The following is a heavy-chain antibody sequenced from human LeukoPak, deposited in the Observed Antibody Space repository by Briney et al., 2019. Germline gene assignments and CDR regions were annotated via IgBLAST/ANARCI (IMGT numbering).Heavy chain of an antibody. V-gene: IGHV1-18*01. CDR1: GYSFTSYG. CDR3: ARDQGYSSSLYYFDY. J-gene: IGHJ4*02. Sequence: ASVTVSCKASGYSFTSYGVSWVRQAPGQGLEWMGWISAYNGNTNYAQKLQGRVTMTTDTSPSTAYMELRSLRSDDTAVYCCARDQGYSSSLYYFDYWGQGTLVTVSS. CDR2: ISAYNGNT. D-gene: IGHD6-13*01.